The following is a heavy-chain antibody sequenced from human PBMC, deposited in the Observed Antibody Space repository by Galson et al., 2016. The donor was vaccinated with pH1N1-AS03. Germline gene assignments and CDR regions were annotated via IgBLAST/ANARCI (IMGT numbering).Heavy chain of an antibody. CDR2: IKQDGSEK. Sequence: SLRLSCAASGFIFSGYWMSWVRQAPGKGLEWVANIKQDGSEKYYVDSVKGRFTIARDNAKNSVYMQMNSLRGEDTGVYYCARGKDFWSGYPDDPFDIWGQGTRVTVSS. CDR1: GFIFSGYW. D-gene: IGHD3-3*01. J-gene: IGHJ3*02. CDR3: ARGKDFWSGYPDDPFDI. V-gene: IGHV3-7*03.